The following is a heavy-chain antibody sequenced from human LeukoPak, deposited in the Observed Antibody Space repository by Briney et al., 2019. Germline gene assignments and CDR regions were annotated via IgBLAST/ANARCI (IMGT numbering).Heavy chain of an antibody. CDR2: IYTSGST. D-gene: IGHD3-22*01. CDR3: ARGGGYYDSSGYRYYYYYMDV. V-gene: IGHV4-61*02. J-gene: IGHJ6*03. CDR1: GGSISSGSYY. Sequence: SETLSLTCTVSGGSISSGSYYWSWIRQPAGKGLEWIGRIYTSGSTNYNPSLKSRVTISVDTSKNQFSLKLSSVTAADTAVYYCARGGGYYDSSGYRYYYYYMDVWGKGTTVTISS.